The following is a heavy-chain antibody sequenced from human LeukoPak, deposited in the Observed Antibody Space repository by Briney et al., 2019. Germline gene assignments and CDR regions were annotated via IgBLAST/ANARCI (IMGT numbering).Heavy chain of an antibody. D-gene: IGHD6-6*01. CDR3: AGTQYSSSAGYYYYMDV. V-gene: IGHV4-59*01. Sequence: PSETLSLTCTVSGGSISSYYWSWIRQPPGKGLEWIGDIYYSGSTNYNPSLKSRVTISVDTSKNQFSLKLSSVTAADTAVYYCAGTQYSSSAGYYYYMDVWGKGTTVTVSS. J-gene: IGHJ6*03. CDR2: IYYSGST. CDR1: GGSISSYY.